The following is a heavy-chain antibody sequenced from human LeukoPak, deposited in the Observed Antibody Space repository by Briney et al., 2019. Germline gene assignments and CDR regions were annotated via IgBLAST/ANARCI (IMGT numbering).Heavy chain of an antibody. V-gene: IGHV3-23*01. Sequence: GGSLRLSCAASGFTFSSYAMSWVRQAPGKGLEWVSTMSTNGVATYYADSVKGRFTISRDNSKNTLYLQMNSLRADDTAVYYCAKSLRGTRSYYYYYMDGWGKGTTVTVSS. CDR2: MSTNGVAT. D-gene: IGHD3-16*01. CDR1: GFTFSSYA. J-gene: IGHJ6*03. CDR3: AKSLRGTRSYYYYYMDG.